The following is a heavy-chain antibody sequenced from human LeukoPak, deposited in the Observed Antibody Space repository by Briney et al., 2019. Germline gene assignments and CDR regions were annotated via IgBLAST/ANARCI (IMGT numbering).Heavy chain of an antibody. CDR3: ARGIGGFSYYFDY. D-gene: IGHD4-23*01. Sequence: SQTLSLTCTVSRGSISSGSYYWTWIRQPAGKGLEWIGRIYTTGSTNYNPSLKSRVIISVDTSKNQFSLKLSSVTAADTAVYYCARGIGGFSYYFDYWGQGTLVTVSS. J-gene: IGHJ4*02. CDR2: IYTTGST. V-gene: IGHV4-61*02. CDR1: RGSISSGSYY.